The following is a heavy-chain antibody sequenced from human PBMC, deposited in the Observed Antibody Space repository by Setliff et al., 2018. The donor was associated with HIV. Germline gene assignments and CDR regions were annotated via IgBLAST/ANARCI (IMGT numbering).Heavy chain of an antibody. CDR3: ARGTTESCDY. V-gene: IGHV1-46*01. CDR2: INPGTGST. D-gene: IGHD4-17*01. CDR1: GYIFTSYY. Sequence: PSVKVSCKASGYIFTSYYLHWVRQVPGQGLEWMGIINPGTGSTTYAQKSQGRVTMTWDMSTTTLSMELSSLTSEDTAVFYCARGTTESCDYWGQGTLVTVSS. J-gene: IGHJ4*02.